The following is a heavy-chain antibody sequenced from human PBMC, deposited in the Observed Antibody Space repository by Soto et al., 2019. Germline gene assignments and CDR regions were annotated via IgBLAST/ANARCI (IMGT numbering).Heavy chain of an antibody. Sequence: QVQLVQSGAEVKKPGASVKVSCKASGYTFTSYGISWVRQAPGQGLEWMGWISAYNGNTNYAQKLQGRVTMTTDTSTSTAYMELRSLRADDTAVYYCARDWAVVPAAHDYYYYYGMDVWGQGTTVTVSS. CDR2: ISAYNGNT. CDR1: GYTFTSYG. V-gene: IGHV1-18*01. D-gene: IGHD2-2*01. J-gene: IGHJ6*02. CDR3: ARDWAVVPAAHDYYYYYGMDV.